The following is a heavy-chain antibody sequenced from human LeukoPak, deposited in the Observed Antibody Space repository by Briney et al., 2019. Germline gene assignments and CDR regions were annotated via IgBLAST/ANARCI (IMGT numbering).Heavy chain of an antibody. CDR3: ARPTFYSSGWYSFDY. J-gene: IGHJ4*02. V-gene: IGHV4-39*01. D-gene: IGHD6-19*01. CDR1: GGSISSSSYY. Sequence: SETLSLTCTVSGGSISSSSYYWGWIRQPPGKGLEWIGSIFYSGSTYYNPSLKSRVTISVDTSKNQFSLKLSSVTAADTAVYYCARPTFYSSGWYSFDYWGQGTLVTVSS. CDR2: IFYSGST.